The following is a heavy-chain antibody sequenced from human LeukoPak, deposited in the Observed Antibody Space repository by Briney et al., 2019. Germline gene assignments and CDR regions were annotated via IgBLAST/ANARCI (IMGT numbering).Heavy chain of an antibody. CDR2: IYPGDSEI. V-gene: IGHV5-51*01. J-gene: IGHJ5*02. Sequence: GESLKISCKGSGYSFTNYWIGWVRQMPGQGLEWMGIIYPGDSEIRYSPSFQGQVTISADKSITTAYLQWSSLKASDTAMYYCARSGVPGAMTWFDPWGQGTLVTVSS. D-gene: IGHD2-2*01. CDR1: GYSFTNYW. CDR3: ARSGVPGAMTWFDP.